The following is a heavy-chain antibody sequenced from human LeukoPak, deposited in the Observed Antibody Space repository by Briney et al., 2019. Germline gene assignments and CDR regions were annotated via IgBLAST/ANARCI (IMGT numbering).Heavy chain of an antibody. CDR3: AQSTRRNYYDSSGPQLAY. V-gene: IGHV4-31*03. Sequence: PSETLSLTCTVSGDSISSSSYYWGWIRQHPGKGLEWIGYIYYSGSTYYNPSLKSRVTISVDTSKNQFSLKLSSVTAADTAVYYCAQSTRRNYYDSSGPQLAYWGQGTLVTVSS. J-gene: IGHJ4*02. D-gene: IGHD3-22*01. CDR1: GDSISSSSYY. CDR2: IYYSGST.